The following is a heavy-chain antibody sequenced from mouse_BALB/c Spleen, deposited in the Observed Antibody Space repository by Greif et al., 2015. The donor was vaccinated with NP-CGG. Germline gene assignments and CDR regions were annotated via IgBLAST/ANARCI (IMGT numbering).Heavy chain of an antibody. CDR1: GFSLTSYG. Sequence: QVQLQQSGPGLMQPSQSLSITCTVSGFSLTSYGVHWVRQSPGKGLEWLGVIWSGGSTDYNAAFISRLSISKDNSKSQVFFKMNSLQANDTAIYYCARMITTAGDYAMDYWGQGTSVTVSS. V-gene: IGHV2-2*02. D-gene: IGHD2-4*01. CDR2: IWSGGST. J-gene: IGHJ4*01. CDR3: ARMITTAGDYAMDY.